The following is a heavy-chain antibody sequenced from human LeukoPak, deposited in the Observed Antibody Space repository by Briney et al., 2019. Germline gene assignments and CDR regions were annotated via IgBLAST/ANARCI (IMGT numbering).Heavy chain of an antibody. CDR2: INPSGGST. CDR1: GYTFTSYY. V-gene: IGHV1-46*01. CDR3: ARVLDYDYVWGSFDY. Sequence: AAVKVSCKASGYTFTSYYMHWVRQAPGQGLEWMGIINPSGGSTSYAQKFQGRVTMTRDMSTSTVYMELSSLRSEDTAVYYCARVLDYDYVWGSFDYWGQGTLVTVSS. J-gene: IGHJ4*02. D-gene: IGHD3-16*01.